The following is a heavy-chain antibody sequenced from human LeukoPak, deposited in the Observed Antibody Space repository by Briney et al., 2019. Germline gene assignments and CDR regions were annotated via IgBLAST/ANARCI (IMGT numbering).Heavy chain of an antibody. Sequence: ASVKVSCKASGYTFTSYDINWVRQATGQGLEWMGWMNPNSGNTGYAQKFQGRVAMTRNTSISTAYMELSSLRSEDTAVYYCARVPAKLRSVTNWRSLLVDYYYYGMDVWGRGTTVTVSS. CDR1: GYTFTSYD. V-gene: IGHV1-8*01. CDR2: MNPNSGNT. CDR3: ARVPAKLRSVTNWRSLLVDYYYYGMDV. J-gene: IGHJ6*02. D-gene: IGHD1-20*01.